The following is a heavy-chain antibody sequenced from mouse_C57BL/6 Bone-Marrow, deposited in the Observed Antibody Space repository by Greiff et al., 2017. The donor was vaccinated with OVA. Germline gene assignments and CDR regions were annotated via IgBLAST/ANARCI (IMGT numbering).Heavy chain of an antibody. J-gene: IGHJ3*01. CDR3: ARGRGAWFAY. CDR1: GFTFSDYG. Sequence: EVMLVESGGGLVQPGGSLKLSCAASGFTFSDYGMAWVRQAPRKGPEWVAFISNLAYSIYYADTVTGRFTISRENAKNTLYLEMSSLRSEDTAMYYCARGRGAWFAYWGQGTLVTVSA. V-gene: IGHV5-15*01. CDR2: ISNLAYSI.